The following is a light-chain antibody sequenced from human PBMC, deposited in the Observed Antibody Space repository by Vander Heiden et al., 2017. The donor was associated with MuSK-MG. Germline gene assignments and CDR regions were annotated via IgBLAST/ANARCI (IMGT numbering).Light chain of an antibody. J-gene: IGKJ3*01. Sequence: DIQLTQSPSTLSASIGDRVIITCRASQNINSWLAWYQQKPGKAPKLLIYKASSLEGGVPSRFSGSGSGTEFTLTISSLQPDDFAIYYCQQDHSYSTFGHGTKVDIK. CDR2: KAS. CDR1: QNINSW. CDR3: QQDHSYST. V-gene: IGKV1-5*03.